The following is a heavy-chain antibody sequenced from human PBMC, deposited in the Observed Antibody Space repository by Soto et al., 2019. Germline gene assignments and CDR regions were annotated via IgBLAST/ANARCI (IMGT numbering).Heavy chain of an antibody. D-gene: IGHD2-15*01. Sequence: PSETLSLTCIVSGDSISSGDYYWSWIRQPPGKGLEWIGYIYYSSTTYYNPSLKSRVTISVDKSKNHFSLELTSVTAADTAVYYCSTQEVCGSYGYPFDPWGQGTLVTVSS. CDR2: IYYSSTT. J-gene: IGHJ5*02. V-gene: IGHV4-30-4*01. CDR3: STQEVCGSYGYPFDP. CDR1: GDSISSGDYY.